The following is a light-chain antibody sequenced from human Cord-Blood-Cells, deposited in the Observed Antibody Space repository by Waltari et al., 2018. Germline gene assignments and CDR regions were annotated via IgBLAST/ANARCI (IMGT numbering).Light chain of an antibody. CDR3: CSYAGSSTFLV. CDR2: EGS. J-gene: IGLJ2*01. Sequence: QSALTQPASVSGSPGQSITIPCTGTSSDVGSYNPVPWYQQHPGKAPKLKIYEGSKRPSGVSNRFSGSKSGNTASLTISGLQAEDEADYYCCSYAGSSTFLVFGGGTKLTVL. V-gene: IGLV2-23*03. CDR1: SSDVGSYNP.